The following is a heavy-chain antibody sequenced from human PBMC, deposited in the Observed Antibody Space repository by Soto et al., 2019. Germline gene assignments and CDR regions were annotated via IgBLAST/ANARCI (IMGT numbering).Heavy chain of an antibody. CDR3: ARLAYRDRAMVGFDP. V-gene: IGHV4-59*08. CDR1: GGSISSYY. Sequence: PSETLSLTCTVSGGSISSYYWSWIRQPPGKGLEWIGYVHYSGSTNYNPSLKNRVTISVDTSKNQFSLKLSSVPAADTAVYYCARLAYRDRAMVGFDPWGQGTLVTVSS. CDR2: VHYSGST. D-gene: IGHD5-18*01. J-gene: IGHJ5*02.